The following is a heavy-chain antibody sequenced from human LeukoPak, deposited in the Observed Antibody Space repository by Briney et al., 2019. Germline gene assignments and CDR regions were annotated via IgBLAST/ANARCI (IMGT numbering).Heavy chain of an antibody. CDR3: ARDTRYNWNQSFDY. J-gene: IGHJ4*02. D-gene: IGHD1-20*01. CDR2: ISAYNGNT. V-gene: IGHV1-18*01. CDR1: GYTFTSYG. Sequence: ASVKVSCKASGYTFTSYGISWVRQAPGQGLEWMGWISAYNGNTSYAQKLQGRVTMTTDTSTSTAYMELRSLRSDDTAVYYCARDTRYNWNQSFDYWGQGTLVTVSS.